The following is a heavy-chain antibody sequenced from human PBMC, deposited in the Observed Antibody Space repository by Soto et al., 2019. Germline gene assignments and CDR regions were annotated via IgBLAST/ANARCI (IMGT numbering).Heavy chain of an antibody. J-gene: IGHJ4*02. D-gene: IGHD3-9*01. CDR3: AKGGYYDILTGYYMPFDY. CDR2: ISGSGGST. Sequence: GGSLRLSCAASGFTFSSYAMSWSRQAPGKGLEWVSAISGSGGSTYYADSVKGRFTISRDNSKNTLYLQMNSLRAEDTAVYYCAKGGYYDILTGYYMPFDYWGQGTLVTVSS. V-gene: IGHV3-23*01. CDR1: GFTFSSYA.